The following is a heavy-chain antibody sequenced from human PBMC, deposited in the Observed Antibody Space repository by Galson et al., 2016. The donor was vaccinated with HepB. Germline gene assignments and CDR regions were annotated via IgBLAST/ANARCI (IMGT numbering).Heavy chain of an antibody. CDR3: ARSGGYCSFDSSCYSFDAFDF. J-gene: IGHJ3*01. CDR1: GFSRSTGGLG. CDR2: IYWDDDK. V-gene: IGHV2-5*02. D-gene: IGHD2-15*01. Sequence: PALVKPTQTLTLTCTFSGFSRSTGGLGVGWIRQPPGKALEWLGLIYWDDDKRYSLSLQSRLTITKDTSKNQVVLTMTNMHPVDTATYYCARSGGYCSFDSSCYSFDAFDFWGQGTVVTVSS.